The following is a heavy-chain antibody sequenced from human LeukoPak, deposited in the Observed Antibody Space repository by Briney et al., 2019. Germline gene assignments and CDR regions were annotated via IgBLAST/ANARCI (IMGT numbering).Heavy chain of an antibody. CDR3: ARGYYDSSGYYPVVWFDA. CDR2: MNPNSGNT. Sequence: GGSVKVSCKASGYTFTSYVINWVRQATGQGVEWMGWMNPNSGNTGYAQKFQGRVTMTRNTSISTAYMELSSLRSEDTAVYYCARGYYDSSGYYPVVWFDAWGQGTLVTVSS. V-gene: IGHV1-8*01. CDR1: GYTFTSYV. D-gene: IGHD3-22*01. J-gene: IGHJ5*02.